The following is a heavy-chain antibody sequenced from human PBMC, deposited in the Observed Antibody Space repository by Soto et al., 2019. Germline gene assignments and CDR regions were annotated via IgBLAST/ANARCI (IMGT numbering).Heavy chain of an antibody. CDR3: AAQTIEANYYYYYMDV. CDR1: GFTFSSYS. CDR2: ISSSSSNI. Sequence: PGGSLRLSCAASGFTFSSYSMNWVRQAPGKGLEWVSSISSSSSNINYADSVKGRFTISRDNAKNTLYLKMNSLRAEDTAENYCAAQTIEANYYYYYMDVWGKGTTVTVSS. V-gene: IGHV3-21*01. J-gene: IGHJ6*03.